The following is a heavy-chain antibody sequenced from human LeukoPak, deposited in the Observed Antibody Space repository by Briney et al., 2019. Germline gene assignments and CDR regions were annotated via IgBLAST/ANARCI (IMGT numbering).Heavy chain of an antibody. CDR1: GGSISSYY. CDR3: ARYSSSFPYYYYMDV. D-gene: IGHD6-6*01. Sequence: SETPSLTCTVSGGSISSYYWSWIRQPPGKGLEWIGYIYYSGSTDYNPSLKSRVTISVDTSKNQFSLKLSSVTAADTAVYYCARYSSSFPYYYYMDVWGKGTTVTVSS. J-gene: IGHJ6*03. V-gene: IGHV4-59*01. CDR2: IYYSGST.